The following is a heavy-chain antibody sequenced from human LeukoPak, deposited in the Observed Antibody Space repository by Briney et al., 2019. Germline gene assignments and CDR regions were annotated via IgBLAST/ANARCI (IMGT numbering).Heavy chain of an antibody. J-gene: IGHJ4*02. CDR1: GCSFSSGGYS. D-gene: IGHD4-23*01. CDR3: ARGVGYGGSPGDY. CDR2: IYHSGST. V-gene: IGHV4-30-2*01. Sequence: SETLSLTCAVSGCSFSSGGYSWGWIPQPPGKGLEWIGYIYHSGSTYYNPSLKSRVTISVDRSKNQFSLKLSSVTAADTAVYYCARGVGYGGSPGDYWGQGTLVTVSS.